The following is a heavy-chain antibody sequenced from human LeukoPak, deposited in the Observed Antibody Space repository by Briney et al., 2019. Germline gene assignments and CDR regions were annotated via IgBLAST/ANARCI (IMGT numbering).Heavy chain of an antibody. CDR1: GGSFSGYY. D-gene: IGHD6-6*01. CDR2: INHSGST. CDR3: AREGPVAARPSFKSNWFDP. J-gene: IGHJ5*02. Sequence: SETLSLTCAVYGGSFSGYYWSWIRQPPGKGLEWIGEINHSGSTNYNPSLKSRVTISVDTSKNQFSLKLSSVTAADTAVYYCAREGPVAARPSFKSNWFDPWGQGTLVTVSS. V-gene: IGHV4-34*01.